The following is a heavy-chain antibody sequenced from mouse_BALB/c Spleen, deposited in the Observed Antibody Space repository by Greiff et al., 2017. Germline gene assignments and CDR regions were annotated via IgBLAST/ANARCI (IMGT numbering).Heavy chain of an antibody. Sequence: EGKLVESGGGLVKPGGSLKLSCAASGFTFSSYAMSWVRQTPEKRLEWVASISSGGSTYYPDSVKGRFTISRDNARNILYLQMSSLRSEDTAMYYCAREAMITTTGYAMDYWGQGTSVTVSS. CDR1: GFTFSSYA. D-gene: IGHD2-4*01. CDR2: ISSGGST. J-gene: IGHJ4*01. V-gene: IGHV5-6-5*01. CDR3: AREAMITTTGYAMDY.